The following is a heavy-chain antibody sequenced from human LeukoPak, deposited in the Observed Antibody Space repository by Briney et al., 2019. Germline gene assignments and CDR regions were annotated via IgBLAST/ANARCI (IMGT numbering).Heavy chain of an antibody. CDR3: ARQGDCSGGSCFDY. J-gene: IGHJ4*02. CDR1: GGSISSSSYY. D-gene: IGHD2-15*01. V-gene: IGHV4-39*01. Sequence: PSETLSLTCTVPGGSISSSSYYWGWIRQPPGKGLEWVGSIYYSGSTYYNPSLKSRVTISVDTSKNQFSLKLSSVTAADTAVYYCARQGDCSGGSCFDYWGQGTLVTVSS. CDR2: IYYSGST.